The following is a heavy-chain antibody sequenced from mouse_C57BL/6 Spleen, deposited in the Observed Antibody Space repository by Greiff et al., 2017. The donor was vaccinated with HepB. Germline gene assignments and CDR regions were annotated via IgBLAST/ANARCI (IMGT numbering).Heavy chain of an antibody. CDR3: ARFGTTVVAKDFDV. D-gene: IGHD1-1*01. J-gene: IGHJ1*03. V-gene: IGHV1-81*01. Sequence: VQLQESGAELARPGASVKLSCKASGYTFTSYGISWVKQRTGQGLEWIGEIYPRSGNTYYNEKFKGKATLTADKSSSTAYMELRSLTSEDSAVYFCARFGTTVVAKDFDVWGTGTTVTVSS. CDR1: GYTFTSYG. CDR2: IYPRSGNT.